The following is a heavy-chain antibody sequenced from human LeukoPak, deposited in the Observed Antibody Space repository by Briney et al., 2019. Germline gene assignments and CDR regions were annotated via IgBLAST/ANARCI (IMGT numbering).Heavy chain of an antibody. V-gene: IGHV1-24*01. CDR2: FDPEDGET. D-gene: IGHD3-10*01. CDR3: ATITPEFGELEKNFDY. Sequence: ASVKVSCKVSGYTLTELSMHWVRQAPGKGLEWMGGFDPEDGETIYAQKFQGRVTMTEDTSTDTAYMELSSLRSEDTAVYYCATITPEFGELEKNFDYWGQGTLVTVSS. CDR1: GYTLTELS. J-gene: IGHJ4*02.